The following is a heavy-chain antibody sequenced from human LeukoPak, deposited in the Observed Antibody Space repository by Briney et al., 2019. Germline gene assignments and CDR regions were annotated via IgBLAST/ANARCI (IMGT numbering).Heavy chain of an antibody. CDR2: ISTSGNTR. V-gene: IGHV3-48*04. D-gene: IGHD1-7*01. Sequence: GGSLRLSCAASGFTFSSFDMNWVRQAPGKGLEWVSYISTSGNTRYYADSVKGRFTISRDNAKNSLYLQMNSLRVEDTAVYYCARELSGTTSYYFDYWGQGTLVTVSS. J-gene: IGHJ4*02. CDR3: ARELSGTTSYYFDY. CDR1: GFTFSSFD.